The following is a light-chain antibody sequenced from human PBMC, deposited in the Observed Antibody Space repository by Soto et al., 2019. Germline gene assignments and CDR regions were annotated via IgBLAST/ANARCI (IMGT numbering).Light chain of an antibody. J-gene: IGKJ2*01. CDR2: DAS. V-gene: IGKV3-15*01. CDR3: QQYNSWPYT. CDR1: QSVSSN. Sequence: EIVMTQSPATLSVSPGERAPLSCRASQSVSSNLAWYQQKPGQAPRLLIYDASTRATGIPARFSGSGSGTEFTLTISSLQSEDFAVYYCQQYNSWPYTFGQGTKLEIK.